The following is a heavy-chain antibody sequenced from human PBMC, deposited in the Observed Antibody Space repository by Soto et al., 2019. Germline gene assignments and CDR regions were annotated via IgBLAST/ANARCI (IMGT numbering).Heavy chain of an antibody. CDR2: LNPQNGDT. D-gene: IGHD2-21*02. V-gene: IGHV1-2*02. CDR1: GYSFTGYR. J-gene: IGHJ6*02. CDR3: VRDMVGTVDDYYYYAVDV. Sequence: GASVKVSCKPSGYSFTGYRLHWVRQAPGQGLAWMGWLNPQNGDTSYAQKYRDRVIMTSDSSITTAYMDLSRLTSDDTATYYCVRDMVGTVDDYYYYAVDVWGQGTTVAVSS.